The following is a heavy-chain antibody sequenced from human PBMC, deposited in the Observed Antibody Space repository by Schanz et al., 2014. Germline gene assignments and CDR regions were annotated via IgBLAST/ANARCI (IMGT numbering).Heavy chain of an antibody. Sequence: EVHLVESGGALVQPGGSLKLSCEASGFRFSDSAMHWVRQASGKGLEWVGRISNEENFYVTAYGESVKGRFTISRDDSKRTAYLQMNNLTTEDTANYYCRLVVISTPEDDYWGRGTLVTVSA. V-gene: IGHV3-73*01. CDR2: ISNEENFYVT. D-gene: IGHD3-22*01. CDR1: GFRFSDSA. J-gene: IGHJ4*02. CDR3: RLVVISTPEDDY.